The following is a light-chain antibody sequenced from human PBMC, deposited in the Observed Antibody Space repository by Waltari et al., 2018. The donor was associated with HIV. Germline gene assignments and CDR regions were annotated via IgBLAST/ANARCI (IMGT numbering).Light chain of an antibody. CDR2: EVS. J-gene: IGLJ2*01. CDR3: SSYTSSSTRV. CDR1: SSDVGGYNY. V-gene: IGLV2-14*01. Sequence: QSALTQPASVSGSPGQSITISCTGTSSDVGGYNYVSWYQQHPGKAPKLMIYEVSNRPAGVSNRFSGSNSGNTASLTCSGLQAEDEADYYCSSYTSSSTRVFGGGTKLTVL.